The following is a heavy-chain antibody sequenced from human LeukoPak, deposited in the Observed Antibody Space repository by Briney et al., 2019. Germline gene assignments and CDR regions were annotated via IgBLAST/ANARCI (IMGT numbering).Heavy chain of an antibody. CDR2: ITPNSGDT. CDR3: ARDSSLFGGSDY. V-gene: IGHV1-2*02. D-gene: IGHD3-10*02. CDR1: GYTFTGYY. J-gene: IGHJ4*02. Sequence: ASVKVSCKASGYTFTGYYMHWVRQAPGQGLEWIGRITPNSGDTYYPQDFQGRVTMTRDTSINTAYMELSRLRSDDTAVYYCARDSSLFGGSDYWGQGTLVTVSS.